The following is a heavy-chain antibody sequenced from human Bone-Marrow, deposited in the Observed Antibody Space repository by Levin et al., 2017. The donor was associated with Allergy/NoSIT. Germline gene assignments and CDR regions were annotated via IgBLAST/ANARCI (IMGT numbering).Heavy chain of an antibody. J-gene: IGHJ4*02. CDR1: GGSISSSSYY. V-gene: IGHV4-39*01. D-gene: IGHD5-24*01. Sequence: SQTLSLTCTVSGGSISSSSYYWGWIRQPPGKGLEWIGSIYYSGSTYYNPSLKSRVTISVDTSKNQFSLKLSSVTAADTAVYYCARHKGEMATILVYYFDYWGQGTLVTVSS. CDR3: ARHKGEMATILVYYFDY. CDR2: IYYSGST.